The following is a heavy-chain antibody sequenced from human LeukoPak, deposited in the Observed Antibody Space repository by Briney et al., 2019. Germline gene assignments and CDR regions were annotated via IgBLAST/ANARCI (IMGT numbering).Heavy chain of an antibody. CDR2: IWYDGSNK. Sequence: GGSLRLSCAASGFTFSSYAMHWVRQAPGKGLEWVAVIWYDGSNKYYADSVKGRFTISRDNSKNTLYLQVNSLRAEDTAVYYCARGGYCSGGSCYSSPWFDPWGQGTLVTVSS. V-gene: IGHV3-33*08. CDR1: GFTFSSYA. J-gene: IGHJ5*02. CDR3: ARGGYCSGGSCYSSPWFDP. D-gene: IGHD2-15*01.